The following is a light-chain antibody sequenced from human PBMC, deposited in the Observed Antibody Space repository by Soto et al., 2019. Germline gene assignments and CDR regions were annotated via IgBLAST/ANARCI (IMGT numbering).Light chain of an antibody. Sequence: DIQMTQSPSSLSASVGDRVTITCQASQDISNYLNWYQQKPGKAPKLLIYDASNLETGVPSRFSGSGSGTDFTFNIRSLQPEDIATYYCQQYDNLPWTFGQGTKVEIK. V-gene: IGKV1-33*01. CDR1: QDISNY. J-gene: IGKJ1*01. CDR2: DAS. CDR3: QQYDNLPWT.